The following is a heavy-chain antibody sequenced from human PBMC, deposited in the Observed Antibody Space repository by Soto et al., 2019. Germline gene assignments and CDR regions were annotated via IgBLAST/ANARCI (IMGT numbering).Heavy chain of an antibody. V-gene: IGHV4-61*01. CDR3: ARSGRFGETRRYYFDY. D-gene: IGHD3-10*01. J-gene: IGHJ4*02. CDR1: GGSVSSGSYY. CDR2: IYYSGST. Sequence: SETLSLTCTVSGGSVSSGSYYWSWIRQPPGKGLEWIGYIYYSGSTNYNPSLKSRVTISVDTSKNQFSLKLSSVTAADTAVYYCARSGRFGETRRYYFDYWGQGTLVTVSS.